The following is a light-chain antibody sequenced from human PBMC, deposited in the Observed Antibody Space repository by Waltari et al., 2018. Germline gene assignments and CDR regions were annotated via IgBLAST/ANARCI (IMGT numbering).Light chain of an antibody. CDR1: QDITNY. J-gene: IGKJ3*01. CDR2: DAS. V-gene: IGKV1-33*01. Sequence: DIQMTQSPPSLSASVGYRVTITCRASQDITNYLNWYQQKPRKAPKLLIHDASKLETGVPSRFSGSQSGTHFTLTISSLQPEDIGTYYCQRYDNLPIFAFGPGTKVEI. CDR3: QRYDNLPIFA.